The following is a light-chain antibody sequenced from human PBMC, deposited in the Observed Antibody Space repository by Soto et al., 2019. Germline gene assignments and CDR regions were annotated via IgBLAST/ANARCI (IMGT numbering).Light chain of an antibody. CDR2: ATS. CDR3: QESYTTPAVS. CDR1: QNIDNY. J-gene: IGKJ4*01. V-gene: IGKV1-39*01. Sequence: DNQITHSPSSLSASRGERVTSTCRGRQNIDNYLNWYQQKPGKAPKLLIYATSTLQSGVPSRFSGSGSGTEFTLTISSLKAEDFATYFCQESYTTPAVSFGGGTKVDIK.